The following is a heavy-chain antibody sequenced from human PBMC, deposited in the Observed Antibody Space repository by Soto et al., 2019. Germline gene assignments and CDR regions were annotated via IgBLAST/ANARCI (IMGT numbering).Heavy chain of an antibody. D-gene: IGHD2-15*01. V-gene: IGHV4-59*12. CDR3: ARGQVVAAQH. CDR2: IYYSGST. Sequence: SETLSLTCTVSGGSMSSYYWSWIRQPPGKGVEWIGYIYYSGSTIYNPSLKSRVTISVDRSKNQFSLKLSSVTAADTAVYYCARGQVVAAQHWGQGTLVTVSS. CDR1: GGSMSSYY. J-gene: IGHJ4*02.